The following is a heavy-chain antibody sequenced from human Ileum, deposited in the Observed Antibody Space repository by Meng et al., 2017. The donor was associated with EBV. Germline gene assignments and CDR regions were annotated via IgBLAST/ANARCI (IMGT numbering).Heavy chain of an antibody. CDR1: SGSVNGHPW. V-gene: IGHV4-4*02. CDR2: IYHSGAT. Sequence: APGHVSGPGPGKPWGPVSLPCTSSSGSVNGHPWWSWVRQPPGKGLEWIGQIYHSGATNYNPSLKSRVTISVDTSENQFSLELNSVTAADTAVYYCARIPYGDIYSAYFDYWSPGTLVTVSS. D-gene: IGHD2-21*02. J-gene: IGHJ4*02. CDR3: ARIPYGDIYSAYFDY.